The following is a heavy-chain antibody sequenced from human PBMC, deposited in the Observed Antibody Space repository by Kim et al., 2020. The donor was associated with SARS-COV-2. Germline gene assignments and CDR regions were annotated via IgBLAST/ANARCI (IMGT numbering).Heavy chain of an antibody. D-gene: IGHD2-15*01. CDR3: ARVGLGYCSGGSCYSAFDI. V-gene: IGHV3-7*03. J-gene: IGHJ3*02. CDR1: GFTFSSYW. CDR2: IEQDGSEK. Sequence: GGSLRLSCAASGFTFSSYWMSWVRQAPGKGLEWVANIEQDGSEKYYVDSVKGRFTISRDNAKNSLYLQMNSLRAEDTAVYYCARVGLGYCSGGSCYSAFDIWGQGTMVTVSS.